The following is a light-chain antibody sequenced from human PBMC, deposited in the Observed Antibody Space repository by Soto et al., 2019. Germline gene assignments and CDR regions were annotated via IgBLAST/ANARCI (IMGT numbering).Light chain of an antibody. CDR3: QKYNSAPPT. CDR2: AAS. V-gene: IGKV1-27*01. CDR1: QGISNY. Sequence: DIQITQSPSSLSASVGDRVTITCRASQGISNYLAWYQQKPGKVPKLLIYAASILQSGVPSRFSGSGSGTDFTLTISGLQPEDVATYYGQKYNSAPPTFGQGTKVEIK. J-gene: IGKJ1*01.